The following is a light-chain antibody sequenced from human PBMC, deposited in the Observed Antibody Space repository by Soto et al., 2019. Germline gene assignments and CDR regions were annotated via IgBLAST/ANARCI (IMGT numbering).Light chain of an antibody. CDR2: GAS. CDR3: QQYNSYPYT. V-gene: IGKV3-15*01. J-gene: IGKJ2*01. CDR1: QGIGST. Sequence: EIVMTQSPATLSVSPGEGATLSCRASQGIGSTLAWYQQKPGQTPRLLIYGASTRATGVPARFSGSASGTEFTLTITSLQSEDFATYYCQQYNSYPYTFGQATKLEIK.